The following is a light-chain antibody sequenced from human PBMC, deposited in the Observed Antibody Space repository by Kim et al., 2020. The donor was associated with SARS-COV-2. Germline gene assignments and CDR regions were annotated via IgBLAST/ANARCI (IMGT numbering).Light chain of an antibody. V-gene: IGLV3-1*01. J-gene: IGLJ1*01. CDR2: QDD. CDR1: KLGDKR. CDR3: HSWDNGTAV. Sequence: SYELTQPLSLSVSPGQTASITCRGDKLGDKRACWYQQKPGQSPVLVIYQDDKRPSGIPERFSASNSGSTATLTISGTQTMDDADYSCHSWDNGTAVFGTG.